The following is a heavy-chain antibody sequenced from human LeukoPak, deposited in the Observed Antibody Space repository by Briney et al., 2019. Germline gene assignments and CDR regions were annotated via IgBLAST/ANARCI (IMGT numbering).Heavy chain of an antibody. V-gene: IGHV1-24*01. CDR2: FDPEDGET. CDR1: GYTFTGYY. D-gene: IGHD3/OR15-3a*01. CDR3: ATGGDFGPPPWFDP. Sequence: ASVKVSCKASGYTFTGYYMHWVRQAPGKGLEWMGGFDPEDGETIYAQKFQGRVTMTEDTSTDTAYMELSSLRSEDTAVYYCATGGDFGPPPWFDPWGQGTLVTVSS. J-gene: IGHJ5*02.